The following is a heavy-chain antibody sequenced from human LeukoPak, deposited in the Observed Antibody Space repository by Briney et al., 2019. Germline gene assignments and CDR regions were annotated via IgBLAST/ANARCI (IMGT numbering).Heavy chain of an antibody. CDR3: AKDPLGIGPAFEI. V-gene: IGHV3-23*01. J-gene: IGHJ3*02. CDR2: ISGNGDST. CDR1: QFKFNDFG. Sequence: GGSLRLSCATSQFKFNDFGMTWVRQAPGKGLEWVSSISGNGDSTQYADSVQGRFAISRDNSKNTLYLQMNSLRADDTAVYYCAKDPLGIGPAFEIWGLGTMVTVSS. D-gene: IGHD7-27*01.